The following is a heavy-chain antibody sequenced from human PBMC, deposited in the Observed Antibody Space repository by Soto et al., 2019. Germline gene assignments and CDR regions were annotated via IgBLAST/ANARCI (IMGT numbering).Heavy chain of an antibody. D-gene: IGHD3-3*01. Sequence: PSETLSLTCTVSGGSISSGGYYWSWIRQHPGKGLEWIGYIYYSGSTYYNPSLKSRVTISVDTSKNQFSLKLSSVTAADTAVYYCARVTSGTPGLNYDFWSGPMAPFDYWGQGTLVTVSS. CDR3: ARVTSGTPGLNYDFWSGPMAPFDY. CDR2: IYYSGST. CDR1: GGSISSGGYY. V-gene: IGHV4-31*03. J-gene: IGHJ4*02.